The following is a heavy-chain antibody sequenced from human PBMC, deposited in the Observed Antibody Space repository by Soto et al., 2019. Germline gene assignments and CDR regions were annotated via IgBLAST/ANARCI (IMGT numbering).Heavy chain of an antibody. D-gene: IGHD5-12*01. CDR2: IVPVFGRP. J-gene: IGHJ4*02. V-gene: IGHV1-69*13. CDR3: AREGSGYNF. CDR1: GGIFSNFG. Sequence: VKVSCKDSGGIFSNFGISWVRQAPGQGLEWMGGIVPVFGRPNYAQTFRGRLTITADESTSTGYMELISLRSDDTAVYYCAREGSGYNFWGQGTQVTVSS.